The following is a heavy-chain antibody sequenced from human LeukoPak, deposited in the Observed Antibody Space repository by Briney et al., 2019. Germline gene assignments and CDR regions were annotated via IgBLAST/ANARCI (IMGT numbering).Heavy chain of an antibody. V-gene: IGHV4-4*02. CDR3: ATQYGGVGSFDY. Sequence: SGTLSLTCAVSSGSISSSDWWSWVRQPPGKGLEWIGEIYHSGSTNYNPSLKSRVTISVDKSKNQFSLKLSSVTAADTAVYYCATQYGGVGSFDYWGQGTLVTVSS. J-gene: IGHJ4*02. CDR1: SGSISSSDW. D-gene: IGHD5-12*01. CDR2: IYHSGST.